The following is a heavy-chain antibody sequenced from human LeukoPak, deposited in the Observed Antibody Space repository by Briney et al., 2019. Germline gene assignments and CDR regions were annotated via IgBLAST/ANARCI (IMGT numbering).Heavy chain of an antibody. V-gene: IGHV3-7*03. Sequence: PGGSLRLSCEASGFTFSSYWMSWVRQAPGKGLEWVANIKTDGSEEYYVDSVKGRFTISRDNAKNSLYLQMNSLRAEDTAVYYCARDYTGYFPWGQGTLVTVSS. CDR2: IKTDGSEE. CDR3: ARDYTGYFP. J-gene: IGHJ5*02. CDR1: GFTFSSYW. D-gene: IGHD3-9*01.